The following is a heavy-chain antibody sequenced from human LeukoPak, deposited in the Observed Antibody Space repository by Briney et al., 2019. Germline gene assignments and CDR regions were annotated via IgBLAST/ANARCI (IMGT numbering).Heavy chain of an antibody. CDR2: ISWSSGAI. Sequence: PGGSLRLSCAASGFTFDDYAMHWVRQAPGKGLEWVSGISWSSGAIGYVDSVKGRFTISRDNAKNSLYLQMNSLRAEDMALYYCAKGYCGSTNCHQDSWGQGTLVTVSS. CDR1: GFTFDDYA. V-gene: IGHV3-9*03. D-gene: IGHD2-2*01. J-gene: IGHJ4*02. CDR3: AKGYCGSTNCHQDS.